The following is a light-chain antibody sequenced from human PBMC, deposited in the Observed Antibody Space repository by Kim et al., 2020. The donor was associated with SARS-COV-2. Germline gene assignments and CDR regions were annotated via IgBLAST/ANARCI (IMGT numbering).Light chain of an antibody. CDR2: AAS. CDR3: QQLNSYPLT. Sequence: DIQLTQSPSFLSASVGDRVTITCRASQGVCTYLAWYQQKPGKVPKLLIYAASTLQSGVPPRFSGSGSGTEFTLTISSLQPEDFSTYYCQQLNSYPLTFGGGTKVDIK. V-gene: IGKV1-9*01. CDR1: QGVCTY. J-gene: IGKJ4*01.